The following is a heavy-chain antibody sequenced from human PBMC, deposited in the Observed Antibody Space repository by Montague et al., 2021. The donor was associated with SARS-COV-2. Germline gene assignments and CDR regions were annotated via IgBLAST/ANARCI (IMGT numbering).Heavy chain of an antibody. CDR3: VREKGGGLRNVLYI. D-gene: IGHD3-10*02. V-gene: IGHV4-38-2*02. Sequence: SETLSLTCTVSGFSIGSGDYWGWIRQPPGKGLEWIGSIYHSGTTYYNPSLQSRLTMSIDASTNQFSLRLTSVTDADTAVFFCVREKGGGLRNVLYIWGQGTTVNVSS. J-gene: IGHJ3*02. CDR2: IYHSGTT. CDR1: GFSIGSGDY.